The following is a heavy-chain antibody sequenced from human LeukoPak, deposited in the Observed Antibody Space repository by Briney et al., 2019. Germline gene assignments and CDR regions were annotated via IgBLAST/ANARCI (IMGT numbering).Heavy chain of an antibody. CDR3: ARTIRGY. CDR1: GFTFSNYW. J-gene: IGHJ4*02. V-gene: IGHV3-7*02. D-gene: IGHD3-10*01. Sequence: GGSLRLSCAASGFTFSNYWMSWVRQAPGKGLEWVANIKEDGSEKYYVDSVKGRFTISRDDAKNSLYLQMNSLRAEDTAVYYCARTIRGYWGQGTLVTVSS. CDR2: IKEDGSEK.